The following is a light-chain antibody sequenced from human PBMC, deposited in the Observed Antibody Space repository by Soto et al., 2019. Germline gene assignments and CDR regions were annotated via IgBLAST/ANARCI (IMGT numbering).Light chain of an antibody. CDR1: SSNIGAGYD. V-gene: IGLV1-40*01. CDR2: GNS. CDR3: QSYDSSLSGWEV. Sequence: VLTQPPSVSGAPGQRVTISCTGSSSNIGAGYDVHWYQQLPGTAPKLLIYGNSNRPSGVPDRFSGSKSGTSASLAITGLQAEDEADYYCQSYDSSLSGWEVFGGGTKVTVL. J-gene: IGLJ2*01.